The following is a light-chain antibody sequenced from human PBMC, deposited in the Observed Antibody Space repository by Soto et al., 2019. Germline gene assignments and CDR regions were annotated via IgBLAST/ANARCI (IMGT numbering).Light chain of an antibody. CDR3: SSYTRSSTRV. J-gene: IGLJ1*01. CDR2: EVS. V-gene: IGLV2-14*01. CDR1: SSDVGGYDY. Sequence: QSALTQPASVSGSPGQLITISCTGTSSDVGGYDYVSWYQHHPGKAPKLMIYEVSDRPSGVSNRFTGSKSGNTASLTISGLQAEDEADYYCSSYTRSSTRVFGTGTQLTVL.